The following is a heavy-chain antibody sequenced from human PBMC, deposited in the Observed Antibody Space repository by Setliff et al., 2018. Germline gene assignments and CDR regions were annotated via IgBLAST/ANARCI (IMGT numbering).Heavy chain of an antibody. CDR1: GFAFSSYT. Sequence: GGSLRLSCAASGFAFSSYTMHWVRQAPGKGLELVALISKDGSTKYYADSVKGRFTISRDNAKNSLYLQMNSLRAEDTAVYYCARVWFGNMDVWGKGTTVTVSS. V-gene: IGHV3-30*04. CDR2: ISKDGSTK. D-gene: IGHD3-10*01. CDR3: ARVWFGNMDV. J-gene: IGHJ6*03.